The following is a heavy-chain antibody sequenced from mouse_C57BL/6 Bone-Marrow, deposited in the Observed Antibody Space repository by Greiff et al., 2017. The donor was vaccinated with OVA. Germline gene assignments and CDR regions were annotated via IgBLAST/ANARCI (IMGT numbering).Heavy chain of an antibody. Sequence: VQLQQSGPELVKPGASVKISCKASGYAFSSSWMNWVKQRPGKGLEWIGRIYPGDGDTNYNGKFKGKATLTADKSSSTAYMQLSSLTSEDSAVYFCAKEGALITRDFDVWGTGTTVTVSS. CDR1: GYAFSSSW. D-gene: IGHD1-1*01. CDR2: IYPGDGDT. V-gene: IGHV1-82*01. J-gene: IGHJ1*03. CDR3: AKEGALITRDFDV.